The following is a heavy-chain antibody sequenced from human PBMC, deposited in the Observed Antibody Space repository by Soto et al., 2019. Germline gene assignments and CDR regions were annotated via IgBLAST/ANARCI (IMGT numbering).Heavy chain of an antibody. CDR3: TRGTDLLFCTGTSCPGIDV. D-gene: IGHD2-8*02. CDR1: GFAISSYW. Sequence: PGGSLRLSCAASGFAISSYWMSWVRQAPEKGLEWVANIKQDGSEEYYVGSVRGRFTISRDNAKNSLYLHMSSLRAEDTAVYYCTRGTDLLFCTGTSCPGIDVWGQGTTVTVSS. V-gene: IGHV3-7*03. CDR2: IKQDGSEE. J-gene: IGHJ6*02.